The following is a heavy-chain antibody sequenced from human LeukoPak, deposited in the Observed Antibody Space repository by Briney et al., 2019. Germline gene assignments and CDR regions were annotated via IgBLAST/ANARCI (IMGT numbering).Heavy chain of an antibody. CDR3: ASDYYDSSGRTDY. J-gene: IGHJ4*02. D-gene: IGHD3-22*01. Sequence: SETLSLTCTVSGGSISSYYWSWMRQPAGKGLGWFGRIYTSGSTNYNPSLKSRVTMSVDTSKNQFSLKPSSVAAADTAVHDCASDYYDSSGRTDYWGQGTLVTVSS. CDR1: GGSISSYY. CDR2: IYTSGST. V-gene: IGHV4-4*07.